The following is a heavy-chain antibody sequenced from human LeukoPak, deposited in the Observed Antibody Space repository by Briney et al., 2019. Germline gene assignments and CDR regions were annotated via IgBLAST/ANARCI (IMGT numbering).Heavy chain of an antibody. J-gene: IGHJ5*02. V-gene: IGHV2-5*02. CDR1: GFSRSTSGVG. CDR3: AHNTDWFDP. CDR2: IYCDDDK. Sequence: ESGPTLVKPTQTLTLTCTFSGFSRSTSGVGLGWIRQPPVKALECLALIYCDDDKRYSPSLKTRLNITKETSKNQVVLTMTNMDPVDTATYYRAHNTDWFDPWGQGTLVTVSS.